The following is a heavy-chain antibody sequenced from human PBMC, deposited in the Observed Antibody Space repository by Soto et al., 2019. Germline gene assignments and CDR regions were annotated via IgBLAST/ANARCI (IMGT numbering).Heavy chain of an antibody. CDR1: GGTFSSYA. CDR3: ARGGSSSGVYYYGMDV. D-gene: IGHD2-15*01. V-gene: IGHV1-69*13. CDR2: IIPIFGTA. J-gene: IGHJ6*02. Sequence: GASVKVSCKASGGTFSSYAISWVRQAPGQGLEWMGGIIPIFGTANYAQKFQGRVTITADESTSTAYMELSSLRSEDTAVYYCARGGSSSGVYYYGMDVWAQGTPVTVSS.